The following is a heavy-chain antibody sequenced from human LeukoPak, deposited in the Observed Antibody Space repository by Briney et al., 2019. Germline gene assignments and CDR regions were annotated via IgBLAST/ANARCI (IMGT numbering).Heavy chain of an antibody. CDR2: IYTSGST. CDR1: GGSISSGSYY. CDR3: ARGRASRFLTTGGRDWFDP. D-gene: IGHD3-3*01. J-gene: IGHJ5*02. V-gene: IGHV4-61*02. Sequence: SQTLSLTCTVSGGSISSGSYYWSWIRQPAGKGLEWIGRIYTSGSTNYNPSLKSRVTISVDTSKNQFSLKLSSVTAAGTAVYYCARGRASRFLTTGGRDWFDPWGQGTLVTVSS.